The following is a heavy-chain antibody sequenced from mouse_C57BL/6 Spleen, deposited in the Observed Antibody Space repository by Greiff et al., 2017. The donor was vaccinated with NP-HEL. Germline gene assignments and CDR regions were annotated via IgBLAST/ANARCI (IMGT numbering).Heavy chain of an antibody. CDR3: ASFYGNYEVDY. J-gene: IGHJ2*01. CDR1: GYTFTSYW. V-gene: IGHV1-50*01. D-gene: IGHD2-1*01. Sequence: QVQLQQPGAALVKPGASVKLSCKASGYTFTSYWMQWVKQRPGQGLEWIGEIDPSDSYTNYNQKFKGKATLTVDTSSSTAYMQLSSLTSEDSAVYYCASFYGNYEVDYWGQGTTLTVSS. CDR2: IDPSDSYT.